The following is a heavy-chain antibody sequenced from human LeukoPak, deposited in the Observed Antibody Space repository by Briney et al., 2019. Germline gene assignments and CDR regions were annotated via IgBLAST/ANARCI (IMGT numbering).Heavy chain of an antibody. D-gene: IGHD1-26*01. J-gene: IGHJ4*02. CDR1: GYSFIASY. CDR2: INCNNGDT. V-gene: IGHV1-2*02. CDR3: ARALSGPKYQEEK. Sequence: ASVKVSCQASGYSFIASYLHWLRQAPGQGPEWMGWINCNNGDTKYAQKFQGRVTMTRETSTSTAYMELSKMESDDTAVYYCARALSGPKYQEEKWGQGSLVTVSS.